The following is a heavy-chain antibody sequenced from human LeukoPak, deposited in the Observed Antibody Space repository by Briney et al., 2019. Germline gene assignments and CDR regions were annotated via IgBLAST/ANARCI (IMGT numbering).Heavy chain of an antibody. D-gene: IGHD3-22*01. CDR2: ISYDGSNK. Sequence: GGYLRPSCAASGFTFSSYAMHWVRQAPGKGLEWMAVISYDGSNKYYADSVKGRFTISRDNSKNTLYLQMNSLRAEDTAVYYCARVVFDYYDSSDYFDYWGQGTLVTVSS. CDR1: GFTFSSYA. CDR3: ARVVFDYYDSSDYFDY. J-gene: IGHJ4*02. V-gene: IGHV3-30-3*01.